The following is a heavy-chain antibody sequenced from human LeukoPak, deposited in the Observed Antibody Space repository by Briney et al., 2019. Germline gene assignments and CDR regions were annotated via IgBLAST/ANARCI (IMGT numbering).Heavy chain of an antibody. D-gene: IGHD3-10*01. CDR1: GSTFTNAW. V-gene: IGHV3-15*01. CDR2: IKSKGDGETT. CDR3: ATDLGLTMIRGVIVH. J-gene: IGHJ4*02. Sequence: GGSLRLSCAASGSTFTNAWMTWVRQAPGKGLEWVGRIKSKGDGETTDYAAPVKGRFTMSRDDSEATLYLQMNSLKAEDTAVYYCATDLGLTMIRGVIVHWGQGALVTVSS.